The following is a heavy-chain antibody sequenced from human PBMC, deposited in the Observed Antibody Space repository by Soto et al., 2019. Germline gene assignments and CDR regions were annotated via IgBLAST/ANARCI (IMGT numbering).Heavy chain of an antibody. V-gene: IGHV1-2*02. D-gene: IGHD1-1*01. CDR1: GYNFINYG. CDR3: ARGGTTSLDY. CDR2: INPNSGGP. Sequence: GASVKVSCKASGYNFINYGITWVRHAPGQGLEWMGWINPNSGGPISAQKFQGRVTMTRDTSISTAYLELSRLRSDDTAVYYCARGGTTSLDYWGQGTQVTVSS. J-gene: IGHJ4*02.